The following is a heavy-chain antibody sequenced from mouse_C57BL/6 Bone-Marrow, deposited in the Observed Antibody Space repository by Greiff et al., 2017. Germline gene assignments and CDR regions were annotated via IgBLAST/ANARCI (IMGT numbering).Heavy chain of an antibody. CDR1: GFTFSSYG. Sequence: EVKLVDSGGDLVKPGGSLKLSCAASGFTFSSYGMSWVRQTPDKRLEWVATISSGGSYTYYPDSVKGRFTISRDNAKNTLYLQMSSLKSEDTAMYYCASDYDPWFAYWGQGTLVTVSA. V-gene: IGHV5-6*02. CDR2: ISSGGSYT. CDR3: ASDYDPWFAY. J-gene: IGHJ3*01. D-gene: IGHD2-4*01.